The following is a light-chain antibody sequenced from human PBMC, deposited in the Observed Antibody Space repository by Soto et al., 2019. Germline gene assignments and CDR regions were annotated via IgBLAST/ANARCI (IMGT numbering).Light chain of an antibody. CDR3: QQSYTIPFT. J-gene: IGKJ2*01. CDR1: QSISTY. Sequence: DIQMTRSPSSLSASVGDRITITCRASQSISTYLNWYHQKPGKAPKLLISAASSLQSGVPSRFSGSGSGTDFTLTISSLQPEDFATYFCQQSYTIPFTFGQGTKVDIK. CDR2: AAS. V-gene: IGKV1-39*01.